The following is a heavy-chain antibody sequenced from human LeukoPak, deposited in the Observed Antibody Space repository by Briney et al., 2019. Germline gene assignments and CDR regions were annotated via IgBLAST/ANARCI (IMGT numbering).Heavy chain of an antibody. CDR3: ARKRAYYDFWSGYPLADAFDI. V-gene: IGHV1-69*06. CDR1: GGTFSSYA. CDR2: IIPIFGTA. D-gene: IGHD3-3*01. Sequence: SVKVSCKASGGTFSSYAISWVRQAPGQGLEWMGGIIPIFGTANYAQKFQGSVTITADKSTSTAYMELSSLRSEETAVYYCARKRAYYDFWSGYPLADAFDIWGQGTMVTVSS. J-gene: IGHJ3*02.